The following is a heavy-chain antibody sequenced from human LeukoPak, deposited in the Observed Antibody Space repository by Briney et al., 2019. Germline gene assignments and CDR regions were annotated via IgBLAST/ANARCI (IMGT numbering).Heavy chain of an antibody. CDR1: GFTFSNYW. D-gene: IGHD6-19*01. V-gene: IGHV3-74*01. CDR2: IKSDGRTT. CDR3: ARRGAVAGTEDY. Sequence: AGGSLRLSCAASGFTFSNYWMHWVRQAPGKGLVWVSRIKSDGRTTSYADSVKGRFTISRDNAKNTLYLQMSSLRVEDTGVYYCARRGAVAGTEDYWGQGTLVTVSS. J-gene: IGHJ4*02.